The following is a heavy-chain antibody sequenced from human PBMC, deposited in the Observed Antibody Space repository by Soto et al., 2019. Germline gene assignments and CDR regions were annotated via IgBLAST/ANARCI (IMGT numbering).Heavy chain of an antibody. V-gene: IGHV4-59*01. CDR2: IYYSGST. D-gene: IGHD6-13*01. Sequence: SETLSLTCTVSGGSISSYYWSWIRQPPGKGLEWIGYIYYSGSTNYNPSLKSRVTISVDTSKNQFSLKLSSVTAADTAVYYCARISYSSRSIDYWGQGTLVTVSS. CDR1: GGSISSYY. CDR3: ARISYSSRSIDY. J-gene: IGHJ4*02.